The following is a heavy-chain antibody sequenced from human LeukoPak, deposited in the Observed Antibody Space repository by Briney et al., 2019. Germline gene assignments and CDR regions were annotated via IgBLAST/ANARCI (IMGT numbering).Heavy chain of an antibody. Sequence: ASVKVSCKVSGYTLTELSMHWVRQAPGKGLEWMGGFDPEDGETIYAQKFQGRVTMTEDTSTDTAYMELSSLRSEDTAVYYCARGVGPYNYDSSGYPHSKYFDYWGQGTLVTVSS. D-gene: IGHD3-22*01. CDR3: ARGVGPYNYDSSGYPHSKYFDY. CDR2: FDPEDGET. CDR1: GYTLTELS. V-gene: IGHV1-24*01. J-gene: IGHJ4*02.